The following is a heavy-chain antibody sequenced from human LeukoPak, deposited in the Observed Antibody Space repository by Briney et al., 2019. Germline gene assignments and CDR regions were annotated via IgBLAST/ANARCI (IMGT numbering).Heavy chain of an antibody. J-gene: IGHJ4*02. CDR2: INPSGGST. CDR1: GFTFTSYY. Sequence: GGSLRLSCAASGFTFTSYYMHWVRQAPGQGLEWLGIINPSGGSTSYAQKFQGRVTMTRDTSTSTVYMELSSLRSEDTAVYYCARAYGSGSYTLLFFDYWGQGTLVTVSS. CDR3: ARAYGSGSYTLLFFDY. V-gene: IGHV1-46*01. D-gene: IGHD3-10*01.